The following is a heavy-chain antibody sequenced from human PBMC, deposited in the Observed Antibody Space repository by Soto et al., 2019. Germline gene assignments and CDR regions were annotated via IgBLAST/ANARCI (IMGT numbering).Heavy chain of an antibody. CDR3: AHIGGTTIVGVVRGAFDI. J-gene: IGHJ3*02. V-gene: IGHV2-5*02. D-gene: IGHD3-3*01. CDR2: IYWDDDE. Sequence: SGPTLVNPTETLTLTCTFSGFSLSTSGVGVGWIRQPPGKALARPALIYWDDDERYSPSLKSRLPITEDTSKNQVALTMNNMDPVDTATYYCAHIGGTTIVGVVRGAFDIWGQGTMVTVSS. CDR1: GFSLSTSGVG.